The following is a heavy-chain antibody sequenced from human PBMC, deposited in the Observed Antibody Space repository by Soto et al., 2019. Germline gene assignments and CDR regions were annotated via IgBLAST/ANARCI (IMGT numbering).Heavy chain of an antibody. CDR3: ARETRDIVVVPAARPYYYYYYMDV. CDR1: GDSVTSHY. V-gene: IGHV4-59*02. D-gene: IGHD2-2*01. Sequence: PSETLSLTCSFSGDSVTSHYLTWIRQSPEKGLEWIGYMHYTGFSHYNPSLKSRLTISVDRSKNQFTLQLTSVTVEDTAVYYCARETRDIVVVPAARPYYYYYYMDVWGKGTTVTVSS. J-gene: IGHJ6*03. CDR2: MHYTGFS.